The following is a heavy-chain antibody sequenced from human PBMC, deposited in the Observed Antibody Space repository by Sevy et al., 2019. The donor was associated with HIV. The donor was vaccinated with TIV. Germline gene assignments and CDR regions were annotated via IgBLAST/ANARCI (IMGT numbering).Heavy chain of an antibody. V-gene: IGHV1-24*01. Sequence: ASVKVSCKVSGYTLTKLSMHWVRQAPGKGLEWMGSFDPEDGETIHAQRFQVRLSMTEDTSTETAYMEMSSLNSEGTAVYYCATTKDYYDNSGDPFDYWGQGSLVTVSS. J-gene: IGHJ4*02. CDR2: FDPEDGET. CDR1: GYTLTKLS. CDR3: ATTKDYYDNSGDPFDY. D-gene: IGHD3-22*01.